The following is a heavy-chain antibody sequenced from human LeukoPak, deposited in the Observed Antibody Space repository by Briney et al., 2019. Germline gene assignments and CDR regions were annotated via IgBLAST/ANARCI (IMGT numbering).Heavy chain of an antibody. V-gene: IGHV4-31*03. D-gene: IGHD4-17*01. CDR1: GGSISSGGHY. CDR3: ARGPTVTTDY. J-gene: IGHJ4*02. CDR2: IYDSGST. Sequence: SETLSLTCTVCGGSISSGGHYWNWFRQHPGKGLEWIGYIYDSGSTYYNPSLKSRVAMSVDTSKNQFSLNLSSVTAADTAVYYCARGPTVTTDYWGQGTLVTVSP.